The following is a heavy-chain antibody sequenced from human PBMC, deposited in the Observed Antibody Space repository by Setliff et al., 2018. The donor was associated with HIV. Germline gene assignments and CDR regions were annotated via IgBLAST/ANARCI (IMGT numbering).Heavy chain of an antibody. Sequence: KPSETLSLTCAVYGGSFSGYYWSWIRQPPGKGLEWIGEINHSGSTNYNPSLKSRVTISVDTSKNQFSLKLSSVTAADTAVYYCARVRRGGYYGSGSSPFDYWGQGTLVTVSS. D-gene: IGHD3-10*01. CDR2: INHSGST. CDR3: ARVRRGGYYGSGSSPFDY. J-gene: IGHJ4*02. V-gene: IGHV4-34*01. CDR1: GGSFSGYY.